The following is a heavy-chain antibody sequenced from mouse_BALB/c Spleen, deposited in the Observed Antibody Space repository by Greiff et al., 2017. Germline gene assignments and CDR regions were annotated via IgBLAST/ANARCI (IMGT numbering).Heavy chain of an antibody. CDR3: ARVEDFGFITTALGYFDV. V-gene: IGHV5-6-5*01. D-gene: IGHD1-2*01. Sequence: DVKLVESGGGLVKPGGSLKLSCAASGFTFSSYAMSWVRQTPEKRLEWVASISSGGSTYYPDSVKGRFTISRDNARNILYLQMSSLRSEDTAMYYCARVEDFGFITTALGYFDVWGAGTTVTVSS. CDR2: ISSGGST. J-gene: IGHJ1*01. CDR1: GFTFSSYA.